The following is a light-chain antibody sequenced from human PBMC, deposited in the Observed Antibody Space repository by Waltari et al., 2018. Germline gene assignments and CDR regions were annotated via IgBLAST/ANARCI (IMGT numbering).Light chain of an antibody. Sequence: QSVLTQPPSVSGAPGQRVTISCTGSASNIGAGFGVHWYQQFPGTAPKLLIYGFTNRPSGVPERFSGSQSGTSASLAITGLHAEDEADYYCQSYDFSMSALFGGGTKLTVL. J-gene: IGLJ3*02. V-gene: IGLV1-40*01. CDR2: GFT. CDR3: QSYDFSMSAL. CDR1: ASNIGAGFG.